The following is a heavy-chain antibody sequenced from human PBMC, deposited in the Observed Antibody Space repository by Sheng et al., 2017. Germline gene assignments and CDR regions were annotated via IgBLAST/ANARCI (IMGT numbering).Heavy chain of an antibody. V-gene: IGHV3-7*01. J-gene: IGHJ3*02. CDR2: IKQDGSEK. CDR1: GITFSSYW. CDR3: ATDSRIVGATGTFDI. D-gene: IGHD1-26*01. Sequence: EVQLVESGGGLVQPGGSLRLSCAASGITFSSYWMSWVRQAPGNGLEWVANIKQDGSEKYYVDSVKGRFTISRDNAKNSLYLQMNSLRGEDTAVYYCATDSRIVGATGTFDIVGQGTMVTVSA.